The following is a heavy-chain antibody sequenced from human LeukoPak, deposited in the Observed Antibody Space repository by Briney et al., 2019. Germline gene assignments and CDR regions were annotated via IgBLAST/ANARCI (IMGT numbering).Heavy chain of an antibody. D-gene: IGHD3-3*01. CDR2: IIPIFGTA. J-gene: IGHJ4*02. CDR3: ARHNTDRGYYDFWSGYYTYFDY. V-gene: IGHV1-69*13. Sequence: SVKVSCKASGGTFSSYAISWVRQAPGQGLEWMGGIIPIFGTANYAQKFQGRVTIPADESTSTAYMELSSLRSEDTAVYYCARHNTDRGYYDFWSGYYTYFDYWGQGTLVTVSS. CDR1: GGTFSSYA.